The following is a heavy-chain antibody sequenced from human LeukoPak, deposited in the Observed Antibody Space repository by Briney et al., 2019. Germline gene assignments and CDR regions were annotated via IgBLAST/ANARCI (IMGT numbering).Heavy chain of an antibody. V-gene: IGHV4-59*01. Sequence: SETLSLTCTVPGGPIPRYYWRWIGQPPGKGLGWIGYIYNSGSTNYNPSLKSRVTISADMSNNPFSLNLRSVTAADTAVYYCARAPGPLERLDYWGQGTLVTVSS. CDR1: GGPIPRYY. J-gene: IGHJ4*02. CDR2: IYNSGST. CDR3: ARAPGPLERLDY.